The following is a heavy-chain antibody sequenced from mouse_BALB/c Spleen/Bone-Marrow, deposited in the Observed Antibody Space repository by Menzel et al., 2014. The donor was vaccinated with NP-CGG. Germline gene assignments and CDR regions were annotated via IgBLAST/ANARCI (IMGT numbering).Heavy chain of an antibody. J-gene: IGHJ4*01. CDR2: INPGSGGA. CDR1: GYAFTNYW. D-gene: IGHD4-1*01. CDR3: ARELGRRAMDY. V-gene: IGHV1-54*01. Sequence: QVQLQQSGAELVRPGTSVQVSCKASGYAFTNYWIEWIKQRPGQGLEWIGVINPGSGGANYNEKFKGKATLTADKSSSTAYIQFSSLTSDDSAVYFCARELGRRAMDYWGQGTLVTVSS.